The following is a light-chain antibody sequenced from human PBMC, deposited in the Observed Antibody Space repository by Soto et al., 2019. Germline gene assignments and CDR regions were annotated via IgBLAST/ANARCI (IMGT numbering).Light chain of an antibody. Sequence: DIVMTQSPDSLAVSLGERATINCKSSQSVLYSSNNKNYLAWYQQKPGQPPKLLIYWSSTRESGGPDRFSGSGSVTDFTLTISSLQAEDVAVYYCQQYYTTLRTFGQGTKVEIK. CDR2: WSS. CDR1: QSVLYSSNNKNY. V-gene: IGKV4-1*01. CDR3: QQYYTTLRT. J-gene: IGKJ1*01.